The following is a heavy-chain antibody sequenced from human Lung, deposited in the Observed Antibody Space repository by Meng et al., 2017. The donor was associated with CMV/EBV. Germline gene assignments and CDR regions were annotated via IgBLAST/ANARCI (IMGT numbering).Heavy chain of an antibody. CDR1: GDSFTSYW. CDR3: ARQSSLGYCSSNSCDSYYRMDV. J-gene: IGHJ6*02. D-gene: IGHD2-2*02. V-gene: IGHV5-51*01. Sequence: XVFXKGSGDSFTSYWSGWVRQMPGKGLEWMGIIYPGHSDTRYSPSFQGKVITSADKSISTAYLQWSSMKASEIAMYYCARQSSLGYCSSNSCDSYYRMDVXGQGXTVTVSS. CDR2: IYPGHSDT.